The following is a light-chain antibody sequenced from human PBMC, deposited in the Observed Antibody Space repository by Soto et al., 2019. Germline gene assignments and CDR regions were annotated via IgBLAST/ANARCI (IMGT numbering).Light chain of an antibody. CDR2: EAS. V-gene: IGKV1-12*01. J-gene: IGKJ4*01. CDR1: QDIISW. Sequence: DIQMTQSPSSVSASVGDRVSITCRASQDIISWLAWYQQKPGKAPKLLISEASSLQSGVPSRFSGSGSGTEFTLTISCLQPEDFATYHCQQAHSFPLTFGGGTKVEI. CDR3: QQAHSFPLT.